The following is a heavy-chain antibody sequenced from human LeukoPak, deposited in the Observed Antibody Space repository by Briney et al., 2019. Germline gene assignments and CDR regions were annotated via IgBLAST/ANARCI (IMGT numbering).Heavy chain of an antibody. CDR2: ISSSGSTI. D-gene: IGHD6-13*01. CDR1: GFTFSSYE. Sequence: GGSLRLSCAASGFTFSSYEMNWVRQAPGKGLEWVSYISSSGSTIYYAGSVKGRFTISRDNSKNTLYLQMNSLRAEDTAVYYCAKCYGSSAAGTYWSKGTLVTVSS. CDR3: AKCYGSSAAGTY. J-gene: IGHJ4*02. V-gene: IGHV3-48*03.